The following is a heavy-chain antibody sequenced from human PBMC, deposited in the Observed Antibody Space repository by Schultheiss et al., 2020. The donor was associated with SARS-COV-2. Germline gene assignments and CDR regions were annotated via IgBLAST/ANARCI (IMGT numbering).Heavy chain of an antibody. CDR1: GGSISSYY. D-gene: IGHD4-17*01. V-gene: IGHV4-59*08. CDR3: ARGSVTQHYYYYYGMDV. J-gene: IGHJ6*02. Sequence: SETLSLTCTVSGGSISSYYWSWIRQPPGKGLEWIGYIYYSGSTNYNPSLKSRVTISVDTSKNQFSLKLSSVTAADTAVYYCARGSVTQHYYYYYGMDVWGQGTTVTVSS. CDR2: IYYSGST.